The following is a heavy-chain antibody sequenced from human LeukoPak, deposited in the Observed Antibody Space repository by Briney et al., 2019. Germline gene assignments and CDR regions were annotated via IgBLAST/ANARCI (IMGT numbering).Heavy chain of an antibody. V-gene: IGHV3-48*04. CDR2: ISSSSSTI. CDR3: AGVGATGLDY. CDR1: GFTFSSYS. Sequence: PGGSLRLSCAASGFTFSSYSMNWVRQAPGKRLEWVSYISSSSSTIYYADSVKGRFTISRDNAKNSLYLQMNSLRAEDTAVYYCAGVGATGLDYWGQGTLITVSS. D-gene: IGHD1-26*01. J-gene: IGHJ4*02.